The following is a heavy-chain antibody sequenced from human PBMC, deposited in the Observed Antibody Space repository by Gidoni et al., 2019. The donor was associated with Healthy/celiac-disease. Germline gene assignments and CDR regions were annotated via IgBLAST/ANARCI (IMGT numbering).Heavy chain of an antibody. J-gene: IGHJ6*02. CDR2: IYTSGST. D-gene: IGHD6-25*01. V-gene: IGHV4-61*02. Sequence: QVQLQASGPGLVKPSQTLSLTCTVSGGSISSGSYYWSWIRQPAGKGLEWIGRIYTSGSTNYNPSLKSRVTISVDTSKNQFSLKLSSVTAADTAVYYCARGRLEQRTYYYYGMDVWGQGTTVTVSS. CDR1: GGSISSGSYY. CDR3: ARGRLEQRTYYYYGMDV.